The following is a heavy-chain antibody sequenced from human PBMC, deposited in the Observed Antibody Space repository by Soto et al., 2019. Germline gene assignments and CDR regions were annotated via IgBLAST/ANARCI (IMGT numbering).Heavy chain of an antibody. V-gene: IGHV4-30-4*01. D-gene: IGHD7-27*01. CDR1: GDSISNLDYF. CDR3: ARGRYCLTGRCFPNWFDS. J-gene: IGHJ5*01. CDR2: IYKSATT. Sequence: PSATLSLACSVSGDSISNLDYFWAWIRQPPGQALEYIGYIYKSATTYYNPSFESRVAISVDTSKSQFSLNVTSVTAADTAVYFCARGRYCLTGRCFPNWFDSWVQGALVTVS.